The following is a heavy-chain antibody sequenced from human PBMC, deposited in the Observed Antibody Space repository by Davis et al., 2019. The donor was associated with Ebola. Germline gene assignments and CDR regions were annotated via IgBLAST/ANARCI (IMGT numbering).Heavy chain of an antibody. V-gene: IGHV5-51*01. J-gene: IGHJ4*02. CDR3: ARCFGGSSCFYFDY. D-gene: IGHD2-2*01. CDR2: MYPGDFDT. Sequence: GASLNISCTVSGYTFSMYWIGWVRQVPGKGLEWVAIMYPGDFDTRYSPSFQGQVTISADKSISTAYLQWSSLKASDTAMYYCARCFGGSSCFYFDYWAQGTLVTVSS. CDR1: GYTFSMYW.